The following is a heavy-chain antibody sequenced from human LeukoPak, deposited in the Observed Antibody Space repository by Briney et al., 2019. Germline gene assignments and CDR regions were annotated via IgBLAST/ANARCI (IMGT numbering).Heavy chain of an antibody. V-gene: IGHV1-46*01. CDR2: INPSGGST. CDR3: ARDYGGYFHTPISVFDY. J-gene: IGHJ4*02. CDR1: GYTFTSYY. D-gene: IGHD4-17*01. Sequence: ASVKVSCKASGYTFTSYYMHWVRQAPGQGLEWMGIINPSGGSTSYAQKFQGRVTMTRDMSTSTVYMELSSLRSEDTAVYYCARDYGGYFHTPISVFDYWGQGTLVTVSS.